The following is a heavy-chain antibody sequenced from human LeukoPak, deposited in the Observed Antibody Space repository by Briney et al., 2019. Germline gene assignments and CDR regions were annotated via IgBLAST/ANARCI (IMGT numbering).Heavy chain of an antibody. Sequence: EASVKVSCKASGYTFTGHYMHWVRQAPGQGLEWMGWINPNSGGTNYAQKFQGRVTMTRDTSISTAYMELSRLRSDDTAVYYCARSRWQGIAVAPKRYWGQGTLVTVSS. V-gene: IGHV1-2*02. CDR3: ARSRWQGIAVAPKRY. CDR2: INPNSGGT. D-gene: IGHD6-19*01. J-gene: IGHJ4*02. CDR1: GYTFTGHY.